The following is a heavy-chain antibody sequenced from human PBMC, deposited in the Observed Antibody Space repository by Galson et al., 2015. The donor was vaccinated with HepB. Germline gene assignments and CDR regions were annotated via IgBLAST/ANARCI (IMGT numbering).Heavy chain of an antibody. J-gene: IGHJ4*02. D-gene: IGHD2-21*02. Sequence: SLRLSCAASGSTFSSYAMSWVRQAPGKGLEWVSAISGSGGSTYYADSVKGRFTISRDNSKNTLYLQMNSLRAEDTAVYYCAKGGIGGGDHFDYWGQGTLVTVSS. CDR2: ISGSGGST. CDR3: AKGGIGGGDHFDY. CDR1: GSTFSSYA. V-gene: IGHV3-23*01.